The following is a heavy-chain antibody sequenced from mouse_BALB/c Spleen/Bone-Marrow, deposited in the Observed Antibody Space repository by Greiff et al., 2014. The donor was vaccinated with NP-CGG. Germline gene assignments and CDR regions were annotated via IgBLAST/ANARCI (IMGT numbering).Heavy chain of an antibody. CDR1: GYSFTGYY. V-gene: IGHV1S30*01. D-gene: IGHD2-10*02. Sequence: VQLQQSGPELVKPGPSVKISCKASGYSFTGYYMHRVKQSHGKSLEWIGEINPYNGGTSYNQKFKGKATLTVDTSSSTAFMELHSLTSEDSLVYYCARQLYGNYAYWGQGTLVTVSA. CDR2: INPYNGGT. CDR3: ARQLYGNYAY. J-gene: IGHJ3*01.